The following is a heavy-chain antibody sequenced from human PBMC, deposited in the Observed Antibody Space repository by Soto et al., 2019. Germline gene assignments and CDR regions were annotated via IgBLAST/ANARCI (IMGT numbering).Heavy chain of an antibody. CDR1: GFSISSYG. CDR2: IAFDGSNQ. Sequence: GGSLRLSCAASGFSISSYGMHWVRQAPGKGLEWVAVIAFDGSNQFYADSVKGRFIISRDNSKNTLYLQMNSLRADDTAVYYCAKDLSFYYNSDDYSSWGQGTLVTVSS. J-gene: IGHJ5*02. D-gene: IGHD3-16*01. CDR3: AKDLSFYYNSDDYSS. V-gene: IGHV3-30*18.